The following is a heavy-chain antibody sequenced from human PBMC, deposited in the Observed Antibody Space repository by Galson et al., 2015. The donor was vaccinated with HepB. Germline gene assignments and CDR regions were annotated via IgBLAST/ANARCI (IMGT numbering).Heavy chain of an antibody. Sequence: SLRLSCAASGFIFSKYAMNWVRQAPGKGLEWVSIISGGAGDTYSKYAASVKGRFAISRDNYKNILYLEMNSLGDEDTAVYYCGKCTSRSGCFGLHLECWGQVTVVTVS. CDR1: GFIFSKYA. CDR2: ISGGAGDT. J-gene: IGHJ4*02. V-gene: IGHV3-23*01. CDR3: GKCTSRSGCFGLHLEC. D-gene: IGHD6-25*01.